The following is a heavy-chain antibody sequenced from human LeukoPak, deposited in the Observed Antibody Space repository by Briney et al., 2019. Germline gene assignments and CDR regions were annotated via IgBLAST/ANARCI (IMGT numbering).Heavy chain of an antibody. CDR1: GFTFSSYG. D-gene: IGHD3-10*01. CDR2: ISYDGSNK. CDR3: AKSLWFGELLWIDY. V-gene: IGHV3-30*18. J-gene: IGHJ4*02. Sequence: GGSLRLFCAASGFTFSSYGMHWVRQAPGKGLEWEAVISYDGSNKYYADSVKGRFTISRDNSKNTLYLQMNSLRAEDTAVYYCAKSLWFGELLWIDYWGQGTLVTVSS.